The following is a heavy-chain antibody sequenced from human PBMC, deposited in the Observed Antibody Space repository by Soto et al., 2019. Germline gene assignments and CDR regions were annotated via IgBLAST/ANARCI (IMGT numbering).Heavy chain of an antibody. V-gene: IGHV1-69*13. J-gene: IGHJ4*02. D-gene: IGHD3-22*01. CDR1: GGTFSSYA. CDR2: IIPIFGTA. CDR3: ASQSGGSSGYYSGRIDY. Sequence: SVKVSCKASGGTFSSYAISWVRQAPGQGLEWMGGIIPIFGTANYAQKFQGRVTITADESTSTAYMELSSLRSEDTAVYYCASQSGGSSGYYSGRIDYWGQGTLVTVSS.